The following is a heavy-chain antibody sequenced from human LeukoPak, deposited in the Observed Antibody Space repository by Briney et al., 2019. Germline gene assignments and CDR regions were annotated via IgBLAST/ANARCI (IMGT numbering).Heavy chain of an antibody. CDR3: ARELEIAVAGTLGY. Sequence: GRSLRLSCATSGFTFSSYGMHWVRQAPGKGLEWVAVIWYDGSNKYYADSVKGRFTISRDHSKNTLYLQMKGLRAEDTAVYYCARELEIAVAGTLGYWGQGTLVTVSS. CDR2: IWYDGSNK. CDR1: GFTFSSYG. J-gene: IGHJ4*02. V-gene: IGHV3-33*01. D-gene: IGHD6-19*01.